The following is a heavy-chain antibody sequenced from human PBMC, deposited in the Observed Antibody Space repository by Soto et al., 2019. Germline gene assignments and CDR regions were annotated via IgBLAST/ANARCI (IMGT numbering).Heavy chain of an antibody. V-gene: IGHV1-18*01. Sequence: QVQLVQSGAEVKKPGASVKVSCKTSGYTFTSYSISWVRQAPVQGLEWMGWINVYNGNKKYAQNLQGRVTMTTDTSTSTAYMELRSLRSDDTAVYYCARDLAVGWFDPWGQGTLVTVSS. D-gene: IGHD2-2*01. CDR1: GYTFTSYS. CDR2: INVYNGNK. CDR3: ARDLAVGWFDP. J-gene: IGHJ5*02.